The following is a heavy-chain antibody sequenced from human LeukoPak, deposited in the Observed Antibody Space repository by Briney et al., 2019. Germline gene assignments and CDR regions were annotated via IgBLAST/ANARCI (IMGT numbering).Heavy chain of an antibody. CDR3: ARDGAYSTIFY. CDR1: GNYW. CDR2: INSDGSWT. V-gene: IGHV3-74*01. J-gene: IGHJ4*01. D-gene: IGHD3-3*01. Sequence: QPGGSLRLSCAASGNYWMHWVRQAPGKGLVWVSHINSDGSWTSYADSVKGRFTISKDNAKNTLYLQMNSLRAEDTAVYYCARDGAYSTIFYWGQGTLVTVSS.